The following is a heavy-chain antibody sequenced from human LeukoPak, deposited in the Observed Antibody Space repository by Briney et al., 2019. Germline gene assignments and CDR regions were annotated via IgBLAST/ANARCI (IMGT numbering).Heavy chain of an antibody. D-gene: IGHD4/OR15-4a*01. J-gene: IGHJ3*02. CDR3: ARGRRYGGNHDALDI. Sequence: PSETLSLTCTVSGGSISNYYWNWIRQPPGKGREWIGYMYYSGSTNYNPSLKSRVTISVDTSKNQFSLKLSSVTAADTAVYYCARGRRYGGNHDALDIWGQGTMVTVSS. CDR1: GGSISNYY. CDR2: MYYSGST. V-gene: IGHV4-59*01.